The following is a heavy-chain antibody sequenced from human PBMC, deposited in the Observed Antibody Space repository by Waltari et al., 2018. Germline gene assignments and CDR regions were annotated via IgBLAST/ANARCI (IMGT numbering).Heavy chain of an antibody. CDR2: FYHSGSK. CDR1: DSSLSSAFY. Sequence: QVQLQVSGPGLLKPSETLSPTCAVPDSSLSSAFYWGWIRQPPGRGLEWIGSFYHSGSKYYKPSLKSRVTISVDTSRNQFSLRLSSVTAADTAVYYCTRGILFSGYMDVWGKGTTVIVSS. V-gene: IGHV4-38-2*01. CDR3: TRGILFSGYMDV. D-gene: IGHD3-10*02. J-gene: IGHJ6*03.